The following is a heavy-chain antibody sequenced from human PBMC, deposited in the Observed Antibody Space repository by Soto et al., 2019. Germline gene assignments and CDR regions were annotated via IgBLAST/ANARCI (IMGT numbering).Heavy chain of an antibody. CDR2: IYYSGST. J-gene: IGHJ4*02. Sequence: QVQLQEAGPGLVKPSQTLSLTCTVSGGSISSGGYYWSWIRQHPGKGLEWIGYIYYSGSTYYNPSLRSRVTISVDTSKHQFSRNLSAVTAAATAVYYCAGSFGVAAAGPFDYWGQGTLVTVSS. D-gene: IGHD6-13*01. V-gene: IGHV4-31*03. CDR3: AGSFGVAAAGPFDY. CDR1: GGSISSGGYY.